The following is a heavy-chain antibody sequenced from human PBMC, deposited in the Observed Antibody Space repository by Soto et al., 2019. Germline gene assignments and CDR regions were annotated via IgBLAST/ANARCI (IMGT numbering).Heavy chain of an antibody. D-gene: IGHD2-2*01. Sequence: GGSLRLSCAASGLTFSTYAMSWVRQAPGKGLEWVSAISGSGGSTYYADPVKGRFTISRDNSKNTLYLQMNSLRDEDTALYYCAKARGGVDCRGTSCYGGMDVWGQGTTVTVSS. CDR2: ISGSGGST. CDR1: GLTFSTYA. J-gene: IGHJ6*02. CDR3: AKARGGVDCRGTSCYGGMDV. V-gene: IGHV3-23*01.